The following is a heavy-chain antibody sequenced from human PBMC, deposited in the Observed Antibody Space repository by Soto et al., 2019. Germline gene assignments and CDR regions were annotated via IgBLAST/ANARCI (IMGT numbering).Heavy chain of an antibody. CDR2: IYYSGST. Sequence: QVQLQESGPGLVKPSQTLSLTCTVSGGSISSGGYYWSWIRQHPGKGLEWIGYIYYSGSTYYNPSLKSLVTISVDTSKNQFSLKLSSVTAADTAVYYCARVGSGDSHSTFDIWGQGTMVTVSS. CDR1: GGSISSGGYY. J-gene: IGHJ3*02. D-gene: IGHD3-10*01. CDR3: ARVGSGDSHSTFDI. V-gene: IGHV4-31*01.